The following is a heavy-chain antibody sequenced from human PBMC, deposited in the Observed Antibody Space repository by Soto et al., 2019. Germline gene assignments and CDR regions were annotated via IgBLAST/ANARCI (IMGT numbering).Heavy chain of an antibody. CDR2: ISYDGNNK. CDR1: GFAFNIYA. CDR3: AREGLEPRRNFDY. D-gene: IGHD1-1*01. Sequence: ESGGGVVQPGRSLRLSCEASGFAFNIYAMHWVRQAPGNGLEWVAVISYDGNNKYYADSAKGRFTISRDNSKNTLYLQMNSLRREDTAVYFCAREGLEPRRNFDYLGQGTLVTVSS. V-gene: IGHV3-30-3*01. J-gene: IGHJ4*02.